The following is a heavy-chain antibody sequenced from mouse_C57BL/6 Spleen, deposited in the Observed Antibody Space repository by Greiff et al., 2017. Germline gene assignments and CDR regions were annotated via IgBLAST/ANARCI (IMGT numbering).Heavy chain of an antibody. CDR2: IYPGSGST. V-gene: IGHV1-55*01. CDR1: GYTFTSYW. D-gene: IGHD1-1*01. J-gene: IGHJ2*01. CDR3: ARETYYYGSRYYFDD. Sequence: QVQLQQPGAELVKPGASVKMSCKASGYTFTSYWITWVKQRPGQGLEWIGDIYPGSGSTNYNEKFKSKATLTVDTSSSTAYMQLSSLTSEDSAVYYCARETYYYGSRYYFDDWGQGTTLTVSS.